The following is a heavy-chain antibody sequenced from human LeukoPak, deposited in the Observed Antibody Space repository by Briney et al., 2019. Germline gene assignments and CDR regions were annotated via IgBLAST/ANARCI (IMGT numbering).Heavy chain of an antibody. CDR1: GGSFSGYY. D-gene: IGHD6-13*01. V-gene: IGHV4-34*01. Sequence: PSETLSLTCAVYGGSFSGYYWSWIRQPPGKGLEWIGEINHSGSTNYNPSLKSRVTISVDTSKNQFSLKLSSVTAADTAVYYCARGRIAAAGRSYYYYGMDVWGQGTTVTVSS. CDR2: INHSGST. J-gene: IGHJ6*02. CDR3: ARGRIAAAGRSYYYYGMDV.